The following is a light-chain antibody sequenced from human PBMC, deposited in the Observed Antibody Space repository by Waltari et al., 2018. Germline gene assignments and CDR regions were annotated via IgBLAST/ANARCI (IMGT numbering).Light chain of an antibody. J-gene: IGKJ1*01. V-gene: IGKV1-5*03. CDR2: KAS. CDR3: QQYHSSSRT. Sequence: DIQMTQSPSTLSASVGDRVTITCRASQSIDSWLAWYQQKPGKAPNLLIYKASILHSGVPSRFSGRGSGTEFTLTISSLQPDDFAAYYCQQYHSSSRTFGQGTHVEMK. CDR1: QSIDSW.